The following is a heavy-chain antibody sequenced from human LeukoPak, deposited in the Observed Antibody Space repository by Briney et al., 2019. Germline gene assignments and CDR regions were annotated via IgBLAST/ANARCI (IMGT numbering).Heavy chain of an antibody. CDR3: AKGSGIVVVPAAISYYYYYMDV. D-gene: IGHD2-2*02. V-gene: IGHV1-46*01. Sequence: ASVEVSCKASGYTFTSYYMHWVRQAPGQGLEWMGIINPSGGSTSYAQKFQGRVTMTRDTSTSTVYMELSSLRSEDTAVYYCAKGSGIVVVPAAISYYYYYMDVWGKGTTVTVSS. CDR1: GYTFTSYY. CDR2: INPSGGST. J-gene: IGHJ6*03.